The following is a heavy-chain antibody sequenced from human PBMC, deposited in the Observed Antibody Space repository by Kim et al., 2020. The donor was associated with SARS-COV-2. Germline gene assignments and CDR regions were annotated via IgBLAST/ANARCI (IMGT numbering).Heavy chain of an antibody. J-gene: IGHJ5*02. CDR3: ARHWYDFWSGYWWFDP. Sequence: SFQGQFTISADKSISTAYLQWSSLKASDTAMYYCARHWYDFWSGYWWFDPWGQGTLVTVSS. D-gene: IGHD3-3*01. V-gene: IGHV5-51*01.